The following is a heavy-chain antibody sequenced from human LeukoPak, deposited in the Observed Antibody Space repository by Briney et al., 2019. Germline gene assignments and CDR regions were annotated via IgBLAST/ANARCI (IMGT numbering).Heavy chain of an antibody. D-gene: IGHD3-3*01. J-gene: IGHJ4*02. Sequence: SETLSLTCTVSGGSISSSSYYWGWIRQPPGKGLEWIGSIYYSGSTYYNPSLKSRVTISVDTSKNQFSLRLSSVTAADTAVYYCARSPTIFGVVIIYYFDYWGQGTLVTVSS. V-gene: IGHV4-39*01. CDR3: ARSPTIFGVVIIYYFDY. CDR1: GGSISSSSYY. CDR2: IYYSGST.